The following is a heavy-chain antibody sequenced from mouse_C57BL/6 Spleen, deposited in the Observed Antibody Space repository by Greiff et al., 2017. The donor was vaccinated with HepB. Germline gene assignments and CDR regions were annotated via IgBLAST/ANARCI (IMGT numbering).Heavy chain of an antibody. Sequence: VQLQQSGPELVKPGASVKISCKASGYAFSSSWMNWVKQRPGKGLEWIGRIYPGDGDTNYNGKFKGKATLTADKSSSTAYMQLSSLTSEDSAVYFCARSTGTVSYFDYWGQGTTLTVSS. J-gene: IGHJ2*01. D-gene: IGHD4-1*02. CDR1: GYAFSSSW. CDR3: ARSTGTVSYFDY. V-gene: IGHV1-82*01. CDR2: IYPGDGDT.